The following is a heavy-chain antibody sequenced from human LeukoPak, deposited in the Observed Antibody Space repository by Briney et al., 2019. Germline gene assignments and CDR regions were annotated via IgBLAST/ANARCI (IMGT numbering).Heavy chain of an antibody. CDR3: ARVGLGDDILSGYYSPFDY. J-gene: IGHJ4*02. CDR1: GFTFSIYS. V-gene: IGHV3-30*03. Sequence: PGGSLRLSCAASGFTFSIYSMNWVRQAPGKGLEWVAVISYDGSNKYYADSVKGRFTISRDNSKNTLYLQMNSLRAEDTAMYYCARVGLGDDILSGYYSPFDYWGQGTLVTVSS. D-gene: IGHD3-9*01. CDR2: ISYDGSNK.